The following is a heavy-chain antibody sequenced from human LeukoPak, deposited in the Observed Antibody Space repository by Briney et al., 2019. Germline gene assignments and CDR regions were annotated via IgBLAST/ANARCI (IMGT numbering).Heavy chain of an antibody. CDR3: ARGPRVDYDILTGYYHFDY. J-gene: IGHJ4*02. Sequence: GGSLRLSCAASEFTFSSYAMHWVRQAPGKGLEYVSAISSNGGSTYYANSVKGRFTISRDNSKNTLYLQMGSLRAEDMAVYYCARGPRVDYDILTGYYHFDYWGQGTLVTVSS. V-gene: IGHV3-64*01. D-gene: IGHD3-9*01. CDR1: EFTFSSYA. CDR2: ISSNGGST.